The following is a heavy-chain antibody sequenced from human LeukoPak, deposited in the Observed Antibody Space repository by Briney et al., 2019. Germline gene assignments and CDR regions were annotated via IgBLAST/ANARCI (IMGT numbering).Heavy chain of an antibody. J-gene: IGHJ4*02. V-gene: IGHV4-39*07. CDR1: GGSISSSSYY. Sequence: SETLSLACTVSGGSISSSSYYWGWIRQPPGKGLEWIGSIYYSGSTYYNPSLKSRVTISVDTSKNQFSLKLSSVTAADTAVYYCASRGPVDTAMVFDYWGQGTLVTVSS. D-gene: IGHD5-18*01. CDR3: ASRGPVDTAMVFDY. CDR2: IYYSGST.